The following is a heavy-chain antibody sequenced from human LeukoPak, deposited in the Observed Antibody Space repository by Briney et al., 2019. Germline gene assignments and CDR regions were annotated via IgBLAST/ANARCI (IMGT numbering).Heavy chain of an antibody. CDR3: ARDGSGYDRGGVDY. D-gene: IGHD5-12*01. CDR2: ISAYNGNT. CDR1: GYTFTSYG. V-gene: IGHV1-18*01. J-gene: IGHJ4*02. Sequence: ASVNVSCKTSGYTFTSYGISWVRQATGQGLERMGWISAYNGNTNYAQKLQGRVTMTTDTSTSTAYMELRSLRSDDTAVYYCARDGSGYDRGGVDYWGQGTLVTVSS.